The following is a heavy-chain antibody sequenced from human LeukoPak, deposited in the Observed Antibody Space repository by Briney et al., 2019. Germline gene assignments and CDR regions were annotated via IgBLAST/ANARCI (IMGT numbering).Heavy chain of an antibody. J-gene: IGHJ4*02. CDR2: IKQDGSEK. D-gene: IGHD4-23*01. V-gene: IGHV3-7*01. Sequence: GGSLRLSCAASGFTFSSYEFNWVRQAPGKGLEWVANIKQDGSEKYYVDSVKGRFTISRDNAKNSLYLQMNSLRAEDTAVYYCARDLGTVVTYYFDYWGQGTLVTVSS. CDR3: ARDLGTVVTYYFDY. CDR1: GFTFSSYE.